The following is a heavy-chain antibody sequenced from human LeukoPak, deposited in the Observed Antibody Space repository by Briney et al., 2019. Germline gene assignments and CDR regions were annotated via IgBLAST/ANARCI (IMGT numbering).Heavy chain of an antibody. CDR1: GFIFSDYS. V-gene: IGHV3-48*01. Sequence: GGSLRLSCAASGFIFSDYSMNWVRQAPGKGLEWISYISSTGLSIYYADSVKGRFTISRDNVKNSLFLQMDSLRADDTAFYYCARATGSFQGGYNWFDPWGQGLLVTVSS. J-gene: IGHJ5*02. D-gene: IGHD1-26*01. CDR2: ISSTGLSI. CDR3: ARATGSFQGGYNWFDP.